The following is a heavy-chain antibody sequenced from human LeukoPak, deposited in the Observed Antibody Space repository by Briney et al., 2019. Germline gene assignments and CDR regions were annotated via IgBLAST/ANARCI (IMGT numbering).Heavy chain of an antibody. J-gene: IGHJ4*02. Sequence: PGGSLRLSCAASGFTFSRYWMSWVRQAPGKGLEWVASIKQDGSEKYYVDSVKGRFTISRDNAKNSLYLQMNSLRAEDTAVYYCARDVELFWGQGTLVTVSS. V-gene: IGHV3-7*01. CDR2: IKQDGSEK. CDR3: ARDVELF. D-gene: IGHD1-7*01. CDR1: GFTFSRYW.